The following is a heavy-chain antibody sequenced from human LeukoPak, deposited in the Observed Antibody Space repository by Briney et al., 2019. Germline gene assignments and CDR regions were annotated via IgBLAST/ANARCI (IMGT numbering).Heavy chain of an antibody. CDR3: AATIVDIVATDNA. Sequence: PGGSLRLSCAASGFTFSSYWMSWVRQAPGKGLEWVANIKQDGSEKYYVDSVKGLFTISRDNAKNSLYLQMNSLRAEDTAVYYCAATIVDIVATDNAWGQGTLVTVSS. CDR2: IKQDGSEK. D-gene: IGHD5-12*01. J-gene: IGHJ4*02. V-gene: IGHV3-7*01. CDR1: GFTFSSYW.